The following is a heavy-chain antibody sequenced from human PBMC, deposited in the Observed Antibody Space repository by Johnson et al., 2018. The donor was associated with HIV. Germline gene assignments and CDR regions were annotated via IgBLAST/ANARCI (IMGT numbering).Heavy chain of an antibody. D-gene: IGHD2-21*02. Sequence: VQLVESGGGLVQPGGSLRLSCAASGFTFRSYWMSWVRQAPGKGLEWVANIKQEGSEKYYVDSVKGRFTISRDNAKNTLYLQMSSLRAEDTAVYYCARDPAYCGGDWCGAFDIWGQGTMVTVSS. CDR2: IKQEGSEK. J-gene: IGHJ3*02. CDR3: ARDPAYCGGDWCGAFDI. CDR1: GFTFRSYW. V-gene: IGHV3-7*01.